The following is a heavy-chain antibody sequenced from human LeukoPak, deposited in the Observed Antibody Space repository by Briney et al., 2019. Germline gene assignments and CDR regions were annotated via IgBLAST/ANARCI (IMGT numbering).Heavy chain of an antibody. V-gene: IGHV3-69-1*02. J-gene: IGHJ6*04. D-gene: IGHD3-10*02. CDR3: AELGITMIGGV. CDR2: ISSSHYT. CDR1: DFSFLTSN. Sequence: GGSLRLSCTASDFSFLTSNMNWVRQAPGKGLEWASSISSSHYTYYGDSVKGRFSISRDNTRKSLFLQMNSLKAEDTAVYYCAELGITMIGGVWGKGTTVTISS.